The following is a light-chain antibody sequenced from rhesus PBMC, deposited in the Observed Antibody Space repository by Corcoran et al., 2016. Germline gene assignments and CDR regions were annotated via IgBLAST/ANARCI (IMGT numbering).Light chain of an antibody. J-gene: IGKJ1*01. Sequence: DIRMTQSPSSLSASVGDTVTIRCRASQTIRSWLAWYQQKPRKAPNLLIYKASTLQTGVPSRFSGGGSGTDFTLTISSLQSEDFATYYCQQYTGTPPTFGRGTKVDI. CDR3: QQYTGTPPT. CDR1: QTIRSW. CDR2: KAS. V-gene: IGKV1-22*01.